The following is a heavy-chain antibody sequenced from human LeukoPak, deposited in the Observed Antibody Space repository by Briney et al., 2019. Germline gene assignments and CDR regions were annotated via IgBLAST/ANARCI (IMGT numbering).Heavy chain of an antibody. Sequence: GSLRLSCAASGFTFDSYAMTWVRQAPGEGVEWVSYISSPGSSTFYADSVKGRFTISRDNSKNTLYLQMNSLRAEDTAVYYCAKRGIATSAFYFDYWGQGTLLTVSS. V-gene: IGHV3-23*01. D-gene: IGHD6-13*01. CDR2: ISSPGSST. J-gene: IGHJ4*02. CDR3: AKRGIATSAFYFDY. CDR1: GFTFDSYA.